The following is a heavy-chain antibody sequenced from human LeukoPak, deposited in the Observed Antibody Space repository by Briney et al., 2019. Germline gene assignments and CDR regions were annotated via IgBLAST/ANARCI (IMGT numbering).Heavy chain of an antibody. CDR2: ISGGSHDK. CDR3: GRVAQDTFSP. V-gene: IGHV3-21*06. Sequence: PGGSLRLSCAASGFTFDDYTMHWVRQAPGKGLEWVSSISGGSHDKYYADSLKGRFTISRDNANSSLYLQMRSLRVDDTAVYYCGRVAQDTFSPWGQGTLVTVSS. D-gene: IGHD2/OR15-2a*01. CDR1: GFTFDDYT. J-gene: IGHJ5*02.